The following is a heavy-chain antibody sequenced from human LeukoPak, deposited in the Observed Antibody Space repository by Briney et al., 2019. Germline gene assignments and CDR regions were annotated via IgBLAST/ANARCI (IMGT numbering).Heavy chain of an antibody. J-gene: IGHJ4*02. CDR1: GYTFTGYY. Sequence: SVKVSCKASGYTFTGYYMHWVRQAPGQGLEWMGRIIPILGIANYAQKFQGRVTITADNSTSTAYMELSSLRSEDTAVYYCARTDSSGWYTVRGYWGQGTLVTVSS. D-gene: IGHD6-19*01. CDR2: IIPILGIA. V-gene: IGHV1-69*02. CDR3: ARTDSSGWYTVRGY.